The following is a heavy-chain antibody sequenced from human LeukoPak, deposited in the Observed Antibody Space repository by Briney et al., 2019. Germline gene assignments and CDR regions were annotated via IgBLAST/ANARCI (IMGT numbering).Heavy chain of an antibody. D-gene: IGHD5-12*01. CDR1: EFTVSVNY. CDR2: IYSGGST. Sequence: GGSLRLSCAASEFTVSVNYMSWVRQAPGKGLEWVSFIYSGGSTYYADSVKGRFTISRDSSKNILYLQMNNLRAEDTAVYYCARGPSGYHTGGQGTLVTVSS. CDR3: ARGPSGYHT. V-gene: IGHV3-66*01. J-gene: IGHJ4*02.